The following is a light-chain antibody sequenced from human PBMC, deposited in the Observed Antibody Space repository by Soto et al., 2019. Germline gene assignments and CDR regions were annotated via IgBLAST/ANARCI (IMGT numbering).Light chain of an antibody. CDR1: QSINGW. J-gene: IGKJ1*01. CDR2: DAS. CDR3: LQYNTYSRT. V-gene: IGKV1-5*01. Sequence: DIQMTQSPSTLSASVGDRVTITCRASQSINGWLAWYQQKPGKAPKLLIYDASSLESGVPSRFSGSGSGTEFTLTISSLQPDEFATFYCLQYNTYSRTFGQGTKV.